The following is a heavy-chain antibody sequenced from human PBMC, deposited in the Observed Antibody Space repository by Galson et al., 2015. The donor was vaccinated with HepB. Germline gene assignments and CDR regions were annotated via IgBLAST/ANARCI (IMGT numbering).Heavy chain of an antibody. CDR2: ISSSGGST. V-gene: IGHV3-23*01. Sequence: SLRLSCAASGFTFSSYAMSWVRQAPGKGLEWVSSISSSGGSTYYADSVKGRFTISRGNSKSTLYLQMNSLRAEDTAVYYCAKRKLWFGEGWGQGTLVTVSS. CDR3: AKRKLWFGEG. D-gene: IGHD3-10*01. CDR1: GFTFSSYA. J-gene: IGHJ4*02.